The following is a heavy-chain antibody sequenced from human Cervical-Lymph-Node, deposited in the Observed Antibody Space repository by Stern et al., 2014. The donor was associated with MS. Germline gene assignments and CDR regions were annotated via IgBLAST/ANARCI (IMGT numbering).Heavy chain of an antibody. CDR3: ARLPYSSGWGRGYWFDY. Sequence: QLQLQESGPGLVKPSGTLSLTCAVSGGSISSSNWWSWVRQTPGKGLEWIGEIYHSGSTNYNPSLKSRVTISVDKSKNKFSLKLSSVTAADTAVYYCARLPYSSGWGRGYWFDYWGQGTLVTVSS. D-gene: IGHD6-19*01. J-gene: IGHJ4*02. CDR2: IYHSGST. CDR1: GGSISSSNW. V-gene: IGHV4-4*02.